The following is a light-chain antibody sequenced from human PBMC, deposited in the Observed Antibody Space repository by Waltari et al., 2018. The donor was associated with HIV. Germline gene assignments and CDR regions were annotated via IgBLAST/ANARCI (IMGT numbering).Light chain of an antibody. CDR1: VLAKSY. Sequence: SYELTQPSSMSVSPGQTARTTCSGDVLAKSYARWFQQKPGQAPVLVIFKDSERPSGIPERFSGSSSGTTVTLTISGAQVDDEADYYCYSVADNMGVFGGGTKLTVL. CDR3: YSVADNMGV. V-gene: IGLV3-27*01. J-gene: IGLJ3*02. CDR2: KDS.